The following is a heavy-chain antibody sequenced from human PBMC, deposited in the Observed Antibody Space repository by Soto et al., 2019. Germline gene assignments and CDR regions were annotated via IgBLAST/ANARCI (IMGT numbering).Heavy chain of an antibody. D-gene: IGHD2-2*01. V-gene: IGHV4-59*01. CDR3: ARYNSYAMDY. CDR2: IHYSGTT. Sequence: SETLSLTCTFSGTSISSYCWSWIRQPPGKGLEWIANIHYSGTTNYNPSLASRVTLSVDTSKNQFSLKMTSVTAADRAMYFCARYNSYAMDYWGRGTLVTVSS. CDR1: GTSISSYC. J-gene: IGHJ4*02.